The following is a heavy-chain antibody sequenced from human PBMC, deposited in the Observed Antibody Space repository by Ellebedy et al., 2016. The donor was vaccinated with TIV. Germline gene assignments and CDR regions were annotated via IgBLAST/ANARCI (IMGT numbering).Heavy chain of an antibody. Sequence: GGSLRLSCAASGFTFSSYAMSWVRQAPGKGLEWVSGISESGGSTYYADSVKGRFTISRDNSKNTLYLQMNSLKTDDTGVYYCTTHNGPDGSFDSWGQGALVTVSS. CDR3: TTHNGPDGSFDS. CDR2: ISESGGST. V-gene: IGHV3-23*01. CDR1: GFTFSSYA. J-gene: IGHJ4*02. D-gene: IGHD2-8*01.